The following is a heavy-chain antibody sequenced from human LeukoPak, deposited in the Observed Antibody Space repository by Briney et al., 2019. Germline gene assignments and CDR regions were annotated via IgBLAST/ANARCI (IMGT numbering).Heavy chain of an antibody. D-gene: IGHD2-15*01. J-gene: IGHJ4*02. V-gene: IGHV3-23*01. CDR3: AKWKRYCSGGSCYSGNDY. CDR2: ISGSGGST. CDR1: GFTFSSYG. Sequence: GGSLRLSCAASGFTFSSYGMSWVRQAPGKGLEWVSAISGSGGSTYYADSVKGRFTISRDNSKNTLYLQMNSLRAEDTAVYYCAKWKRYCSGGSCYSGNDYWGQGTLVTVSS.